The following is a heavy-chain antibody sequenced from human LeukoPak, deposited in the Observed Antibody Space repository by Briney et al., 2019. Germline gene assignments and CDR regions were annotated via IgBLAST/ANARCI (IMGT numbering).Heavy chain of an antibody. CDR1: GYSFTSYW. J-gene: IGHJ4*02. CDR3: ARQLGAAGYYYDSSGYYLDY. V-gene: IGHV5-51*01. D-gene: IGHD3-22*01. CDR2: IYPGDSDT. Sequence: GGSLKISCKGSGYSFTSYWIGWVRQMPGKGLEWMGIIYPGDSDTRYSPSFQGQVTISADKSISTAYLQWSSLKASDTAMYYCARQLGAAGYYYDSSGYYLDYWGQGTPVTVSS.